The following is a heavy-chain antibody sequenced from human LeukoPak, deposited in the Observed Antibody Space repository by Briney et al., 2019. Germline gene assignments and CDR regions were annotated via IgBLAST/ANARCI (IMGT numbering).Heavy chain of an antibody. CDR3: AKRGVVIRVILVGFHKEAYYFDS. V-gene: IGHV3-23*01. J-gene: IGHJ4*02. Sequence: LTGGPLRFSGAVLGIALGNYGMSWVGKSPGKALEGVAGISGSGGGTYYADSVKGRFTISRDNPKNTLYLQMNSLRAEDTAVYFCAKRGVVIRVILVGFHKEAYYFDSWGQGALVTVSS. D-gene: IGHD3-22*01. CDR1: GIALGNYG. CDR2: ISGSGGGT.